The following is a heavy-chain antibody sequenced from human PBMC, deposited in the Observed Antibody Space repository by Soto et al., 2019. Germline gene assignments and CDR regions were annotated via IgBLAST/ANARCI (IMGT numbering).Heavy chain of an antibody. CDR1: CGSMDKNY. CDR3: ARADCTRGGCYYWFFDI. V-gene: IGHV4-59*01. CDR2: IYHSGST. D-gene: IGHD2-8*02. Sequence: PSETLSLTCTLSCGSMDKNYWSWIRQAPGKGLEWIGYIYHSGSTNYNPSLKSRVTISLDTSENQFSLRLNSVTAADTAVYYCARADCTRGGCYYWFFDIWGRGTQVTVSS. J-gene: IGHJ2*01.